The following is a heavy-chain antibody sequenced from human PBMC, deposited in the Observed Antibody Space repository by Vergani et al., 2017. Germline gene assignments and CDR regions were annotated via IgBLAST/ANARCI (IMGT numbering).Heavy chain of an antibody. CDR3: AREASTGWHGIFDY. D-gene: IGHD6-19*01. CDR1: GYTFTNFY. V-gene: IGHV1-18*01. J-gene: IGHJ4*02. Sequence: QVQLVQSGAEVKRPGASVKVSCKTSGYTFTNFYITWVRRAPGQGLEWLGWISPYNGNTNYAQKLPGRVTMTTEPSTSTAYMELRSLRSDDTAVYYWAREASTGWHGIFDYWGQGAQVTVSS. CDR2: ISPYNGNT.